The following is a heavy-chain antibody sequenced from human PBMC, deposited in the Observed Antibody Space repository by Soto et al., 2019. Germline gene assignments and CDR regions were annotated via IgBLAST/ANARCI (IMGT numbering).Heavy chain of an antibody. V-gene: IGHV4-30-2*01. CDR3: ARDSLTGNYFDP. J-gene: IGHJ5*02. D-gene: IGHD1-7*01. CDR1: GGSISSGGYA. CDR2: IYHSGYT. Sequence: SETLSLTCAVSGGSISSGGYAWNWIRQPPGKGLEWIGYIYHSGYTSYNPSLKNRVTISVDKSKNQFSLTLSFVTAADTAVYYCARDSLTGNYFDPWGQGILVTVSS.